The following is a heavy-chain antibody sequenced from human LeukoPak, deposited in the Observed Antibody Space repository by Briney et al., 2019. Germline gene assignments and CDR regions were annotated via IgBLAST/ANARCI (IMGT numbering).Heavy chain of an antibody. D-gene: IGHD6-6*01. CDR3: ANLAAPGQTVQDY. J-gene: IGHJ4*02. CDR1: GFTFSSYA. CDR2: ISGSGGST. V-gene: IGHV3-23*01. Sequence: PGGSLRLSCAASGFTFSSYAMSWVRPAPGKGVEWVSAISGSGGSTYYADSVKGRFTISRDNSKNTLYLQMNSLRAEDTAVYYCANLAAPGQTVQDYWGQGTLVTVSS.